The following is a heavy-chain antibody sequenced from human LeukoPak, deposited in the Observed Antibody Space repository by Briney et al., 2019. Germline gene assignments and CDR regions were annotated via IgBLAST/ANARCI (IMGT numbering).Heavy chain of an antibody. V-gene: IGHV3-21*01. D-gene: IGHD4-17*01. CDR2: ISSISYI. CDR3: ARDQYGDYALDY. CDR1: GFTYSSYS. J-gene: IGHJ4*02. Sequence: GGSLRLSCAASGFTYSSYSMNWVRQAPGKGLEWVSSISSISYIYYADSVKGRFTISRDTAKNSLYLQMNSLRAEDTAVYYCARDQYGDYALDYWGQGTLVTVSS.